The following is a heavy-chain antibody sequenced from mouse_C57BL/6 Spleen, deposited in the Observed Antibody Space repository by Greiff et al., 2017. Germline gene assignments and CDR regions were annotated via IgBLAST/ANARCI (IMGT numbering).Heavy chain of an antibody. D-gene: IGHD1-1*01. CDR1: GFSLSTSNMG. V-gene: IGHV8-5*01. Sequence: QVTLKASGPGILQPSQTLSLTCSSSGFSLSTSNMGIGGIRQPSGKGLEWLEHIWWNDDKYYNPSLKSRLTISKDTSNNQVFLKITSVDTAATATYYCAQMENYYGSSGAMDYWGQGTSVTVSS. CDR3: AQMENYYGSSGAMDY. J-gene: IGHJ4*01. CDR2: IWWNDDK.